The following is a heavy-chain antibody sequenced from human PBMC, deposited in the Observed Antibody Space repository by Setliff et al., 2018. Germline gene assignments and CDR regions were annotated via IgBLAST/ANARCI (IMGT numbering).Heavy chain of an antibody. CDR2: IYHSGSA. J-gene: IGHJ3*01. CDR3: AREVGTSTSSDAFDV. V-gene: IGHV4-30-4*08. D-gene: IGHD1-26*01. Sequence: SETLSLTCTVSGDPISSGDYFWSWIRQPPGKGLEWIAYIYHSGSAYYNPSLKSRGTMSVDTSKNQLSLHLTSVTAADTAVYYCAREVGTSTSSDAFDVWGQGMMVTVSS. CDR1: GDPISSGDYF.